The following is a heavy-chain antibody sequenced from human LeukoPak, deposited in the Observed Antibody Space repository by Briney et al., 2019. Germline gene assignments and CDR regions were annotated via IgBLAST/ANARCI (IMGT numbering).Heavy chain of an antibody. V-gene: IGHV3-23*01. Sequence: SGGSLRLSCAASGFTVSGNYMSWVRQAPGKGLEWVSGISGNGGGTYYADSVKGRFTISRDNSKNTLYLQMNSLRVGDTAVYYCAKSFGYSRSWFDNWDQGTLVTVSS. CDR2: ISGNGGGT. J-gene: IGHJ4*02. CDR1: GFTVSGNY. CDR3: AKSFGYSRSWFDN. D-gene: IGHD6-13*01.